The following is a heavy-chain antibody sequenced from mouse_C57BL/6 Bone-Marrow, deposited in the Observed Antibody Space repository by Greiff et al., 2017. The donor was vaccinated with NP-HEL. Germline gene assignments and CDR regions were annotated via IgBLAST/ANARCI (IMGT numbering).Heavy chain of an antibody. J-gene: IGHJ4*01. CDR2: IDPENGDT. V-gene: IGHV14-4*01. D-gene: IGHD1-1*01. Sequence: VQLQQSGAELVRPGASVKLSCTASGFNIKDDYMHWVKQRPEQGLEWIGWIDPENGDTEYASKFQGKATITADTSSNTAYLQLSSLTSEDTAVYYCTTRTYYYGSRNYAMDYWGQGTSVTVSS. CDR3: TTRTYYYGSRNYAMDY. CDR1: GFNIKDDY.